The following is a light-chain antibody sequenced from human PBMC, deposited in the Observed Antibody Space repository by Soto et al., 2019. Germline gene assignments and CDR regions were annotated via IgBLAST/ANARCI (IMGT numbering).Light chain of an antibody. V-gene: IGKV3-20*01. CDR3: QQYGSSHPECT. Sequence: EIVLTQSPGTLSLSAGERATLSCRASQSISSNYLAWYQQKPGQAPRLLIFGASYRATGIPDRFSGSGSGTDFTLTISRLEPEDFAVYYCQQYGSSHPECTFGPGTKVDIK. CDR2: GAS. J-gene: IGKJ3*01. CDR1: QSISSNY.